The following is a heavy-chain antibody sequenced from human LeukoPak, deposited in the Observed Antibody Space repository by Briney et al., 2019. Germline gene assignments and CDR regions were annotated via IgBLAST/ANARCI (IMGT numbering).Heavy chain of an antibody. CDR3: ARDIWFGELLFDY. J-gene: IGHJ4*02. D-gene: IGHD3-10*01. Sequence: ASVKVSCKASGYTFTGYYMHWVRQAPGQGLEWMGWINPNSGGTNYAQKFQGRVTMTRDTSISTAYMELSRLRSDDTAVYHCARDIWFGELLFDYWGQGTLVTVSS. V-gene: IGHV1-2*02. CDR1: GYTFTGYY. CDR2: INPNSGGT.